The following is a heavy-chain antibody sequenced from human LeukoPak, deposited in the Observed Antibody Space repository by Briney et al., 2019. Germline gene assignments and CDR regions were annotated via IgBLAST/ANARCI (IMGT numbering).Heavy chain of an antibody. J-gene: IGHJ4*02. CDR2: IRYDGSKT. V-gene: IGHV3-30*02. D-gene: IGHD6-19*01. CDR1: GFTFSSYA. Sequence: GSLRLSCAASGFTFSSYAMHWVRQAPGKGLEWVAFIRYDGSKTFYGESVKGRFTISRDNPKSTLNLQMNSVSNEDTAVYYCTTEPGDYSSVSGFDYWGQGTLVTVSS. CDR3: TTEPGDYSSVSGFDY.